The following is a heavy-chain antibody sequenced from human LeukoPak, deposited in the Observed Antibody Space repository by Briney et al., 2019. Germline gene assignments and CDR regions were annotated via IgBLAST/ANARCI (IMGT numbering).Heavy chain of an antibody. J-gene: IGHJ4*02. CDR1: GYTFTSYG. V-gene: IGHV1-18*01. Sequence: ASVKVSCKASGYTFTSYGISWVRQAPEQGLEGMGWISAYNGNTNYAQKLQGRVTMTTDTSTSTAYMELRSLRSDDTAVYYCARWVRGRYSGSYYPDYWGQGTLVTVSS. CDR2: ISAYNGNT. D-gene: IGHD1-26*01. CDR3: ARWVRGRYSGSYYPDY.